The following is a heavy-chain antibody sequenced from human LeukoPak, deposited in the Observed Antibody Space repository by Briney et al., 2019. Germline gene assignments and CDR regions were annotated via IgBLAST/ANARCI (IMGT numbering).Heavy chain of an antibody. J-gene: IGHJ6*03. CDR2: INSDGSST. D-gene: IGHD4-23*01. CDR1: GFTFSSYW. CDR3: ARAANIDPKDSMVVKVYYYYYMDV. Sequence: PGGSLRLSCAASGFTFSSYWMHWVRQAPGKGLVWVSRINSDGSSTSYADSVKGRFTISRDNAKNTLYLQMNSLRAEDTAVYYCARAANIDPKDSMVVKVYYYYYMDVWGKGTTVTVPS. V-gene: IGHV3-74*01.